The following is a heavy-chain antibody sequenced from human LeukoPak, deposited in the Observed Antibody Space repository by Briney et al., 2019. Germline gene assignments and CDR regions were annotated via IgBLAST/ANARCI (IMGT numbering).Heavy chain of an antibody. J-gene: IGHJ4*02. CDR2: ISYDGSNK. CDR3: ARDEYDSSGYYYPFDY. CDR1: GFTFSSYA. D-gene: IGHD3-22*01. V-gene: IGHV3-30-3*01. Sequence: GGSLRLSCAASGFTFSSYAMHWVRQAPGKGLEWVAVISYDGSNKYYADSVKGRFTISRDNSKNTLYLQMNSLRAEDTAVYYCARDEYDSSGYYYPFDYWGQGTLDTVSS.